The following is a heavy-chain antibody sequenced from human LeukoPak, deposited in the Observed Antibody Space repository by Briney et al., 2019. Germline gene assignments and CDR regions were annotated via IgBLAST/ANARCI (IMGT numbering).Heavy chain of an antibody. D-gene: IGHD1-1*01. J-gene: IGHJ4*02. CDR3: AKLTGTTRGTVDS. CDR1: GLTFSRYS. CDR2: ISGSGGTT. V-gene: IGHV3-23*01. Sequence: QPGGSLRLSCAASGLTFSRYSMNWVRQAPGKGLEWVSAISGSGGTTFYADSVEGRFTISRDNSKNTLYLQMNSLRVEDTAVYYCAKLTGTTRGTVDSWGQGTLVIVSS.